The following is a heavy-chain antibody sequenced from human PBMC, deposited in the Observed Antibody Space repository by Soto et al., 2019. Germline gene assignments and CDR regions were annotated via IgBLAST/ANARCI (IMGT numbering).Heavy chain of an antibody. J-gene: IGHJ4*02. Sequence: QVQLVESGGGVVQPGRSLRLSCAASGFTFSSYGMHWVRQAPGKGLERVAVIWYDGSNKYYADSVKGRFTISRDKSKNTLYLQMSSLRAEDTAVYYCARGSGYDRSDYFDYWGQGTLVTVSS. CDR2: IWYDGSNK. D-gene: IGHD5-12*01. CDR3: ARGSGYDRSDYFDY. CDR1: GFTFSSYG. V-gene: IGHV3-33*01.